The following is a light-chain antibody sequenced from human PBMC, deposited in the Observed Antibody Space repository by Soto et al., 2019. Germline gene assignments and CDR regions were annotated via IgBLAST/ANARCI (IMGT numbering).Light chain of an antibody. CDR2: GAS. J-gene: IGKJ1*01. V-gene: IGKV1-9*01. Sequence: IQLTQSPSSLSASVGDRVTITCRASPAIASFLAWYQQKPGTAPKLLIYGASTLQSGVPSRFSGSRSGTDYTLTIASLQPEDFATYYCQQYNSYSRTFGQGTKVEIK. CDR3: QQYNSYSRT. CDR1: PAIASF.